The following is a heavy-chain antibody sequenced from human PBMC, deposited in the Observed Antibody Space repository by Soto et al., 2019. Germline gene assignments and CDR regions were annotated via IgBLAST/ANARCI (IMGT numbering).Heavy chain of an antibody. CDR3: ARGIYDYGAASHYFDY. CDR2: IGTAGDT. J-gene: IGHJ4*02. V-gene: IGHV3-13*01. Sequence: PGGSLRLSCAASGFTFSSYDMHWVRRATGKGLDWVSAIGTAGDTYYPGSVKGRFTISRENAKNSLYLQMNSLRAGDTAVYYCARGIYDYGAASHYFDYWGQGTLVTVSS. D-gene: IGHD4-17*01. CDR1: GFTFSSYD.